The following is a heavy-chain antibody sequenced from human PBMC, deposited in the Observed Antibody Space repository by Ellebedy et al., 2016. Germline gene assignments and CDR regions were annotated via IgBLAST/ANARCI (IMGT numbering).Heavy chain of an antibody. V-gene: IGHV1-46*01. Sequence: ASVKVSXKASGYTFTSYYMHWVRQAPGQGLEWMGIINPSGGSTSYAQKFQGRVTMTRNTSISTAYMELSSLRSEDTAVYYCARALYDFWSGYPDAFDIWGQGTMVTVSS. J-gene: IGHJ3*02. D-gene: IGHD3-3*01. CDR1: GYTFTSYY. CDR2: INPSGGST. CDR3: ARALYDFWSGYPDAFDI.